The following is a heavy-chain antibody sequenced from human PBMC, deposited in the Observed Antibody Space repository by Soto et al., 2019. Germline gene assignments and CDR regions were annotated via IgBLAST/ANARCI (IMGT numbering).Heavy chain of an antibody. V-gene: IGHV3-30*18. D-gene: IGHD5-18*01. CDR3: AKGIGGYSNGNYLDS. CDR2: ISYGGSDQ. Sequence: QVQVVESGGGVVQPGRSLRLSCSASGFSFSTFGMHWVRQAPGKGLEWVAVISYGGSDQYYADSVEGRFTISRDNSENTLYLQMNSLRTEDTAVYYCAKGIGGYSNGNYLDSWGQGALVTVSS. J-gene: IGHJ4*02. CDR1: GFSFSTFG.